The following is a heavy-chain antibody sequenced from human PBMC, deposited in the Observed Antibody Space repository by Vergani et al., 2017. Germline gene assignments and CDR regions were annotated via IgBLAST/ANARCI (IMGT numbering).Heavy chain of an antibody. CDR3: AGETYYYDSSGLGTFDY. V-gene: IGHV4-34*01. CDR2: IYYSGST. D-gene: IGHD3-22*01. J-gene: IGHJ4*02. Sequence: QVQLQQWGAGLLKPSETLSLTCAVYGGSFSGYYWGWIRQPPGKGLEWIGSIYYSGSTYYNPSLKSRVTISVDTSKNQFSLKLSSVTAADTAVYYCAGETYYYDSSGLGTFDYWGQGTLVTVSS. CDR1: GGSFSGYY.